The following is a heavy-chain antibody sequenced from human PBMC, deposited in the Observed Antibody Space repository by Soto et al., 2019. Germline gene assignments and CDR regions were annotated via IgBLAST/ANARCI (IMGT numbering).Heavy chain of an antibody. D-gene: IGHD4-4*01. CDR2: ISAYNGNT. J-gene: IGHJ6*02. CDR1: GYTFTSYG. V-gene: IGHV1-18*04. Sequence: QVQLVQSGAEVKKPGASVKVSCKASGYTFTSYGISWVRQAPGQGLEWMGWISAYNGNTNYAQKLQGRVTMTTDTATSTAYKELRRLRSDDTSVYYCARDTEDNYCYYGMDVWGQGTTVTVSS. CDR3: ARDTEDNYCYYGMDV.